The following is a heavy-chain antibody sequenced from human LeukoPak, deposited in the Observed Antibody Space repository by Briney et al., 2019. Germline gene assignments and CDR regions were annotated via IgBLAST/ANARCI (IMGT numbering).Heavy chain of an antibody. V-gene: IGHV3-23*01. J-gene: IGHJ4*02. Sequence: GGSLTLSCAASGLTFSSYAMSWVRQAAGKGLEWVSAISGSGCSTYYADSMKGRFTISRDNSKNTLYLQMNSLRAEDTAVYYCAKDPHVTWIQLWTTNYYDSSGYYATTPFDYWGQGTLVTVSS. CDR3: AKDPHVTWIQLWTTNYYDSSGYYATTPFDY. CDR2: ISGSGCST. D-gene: IGHD3-22*01. CDR1: GLTFSSYA.